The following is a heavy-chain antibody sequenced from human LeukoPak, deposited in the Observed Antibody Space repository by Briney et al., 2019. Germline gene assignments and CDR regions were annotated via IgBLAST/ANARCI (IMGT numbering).Heavy chain of an antibody. CDR2: VYYSGRT. CDR3: ARGTSSTSYEVAYYYYYMDV. V-gene: IGHV4-39*07. CDR1: GGSISSSDYY. D-gene: IGHD2-2*01. Sequence: PSETLSLTCTVSGGSISSSDYYWGWIRQPPGKGLEWIGSVYYSGRTYYNPSLKSRVTISVDTSKNQFSLKLSSVTAADTAVYYCARGTSSTSYEVAYYYYYMDVWGKGTTVTVSS. J-gene: IGHJ6*03.